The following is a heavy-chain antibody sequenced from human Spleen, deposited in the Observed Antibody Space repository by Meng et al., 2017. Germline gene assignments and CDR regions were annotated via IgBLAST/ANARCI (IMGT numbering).Heavy chain of an antibody. CDR2: INHSGST. CDR1: GGSFSGYY. J-gene: IGHJ5*02. V-gene: IGHV4-34*01. CDR3: ARGIVSRPGITMVRGVIIRPWFDP. Sequence: QVQLQQWGAGLLKPSETLSLTCAVYGGSFSGYYWPWSRQPPGKGLEWIGEINHSGSTNYNPSLKSRVTISVDTSKNQFSLKLSSVTAADTAVYSCARGIVSRPGITMVRGVIIRPWFDPWGQGTLVTVSS. D-gene: IGHD3-10*01.